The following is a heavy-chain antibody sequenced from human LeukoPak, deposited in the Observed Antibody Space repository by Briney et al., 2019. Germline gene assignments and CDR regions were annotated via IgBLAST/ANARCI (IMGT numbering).Heavy chain of an antibody. CDR1: GFTFSSYA. CDR2: IRFDGGKK. D-gene: IGHD1-1*01. CDR3: AKKGDNWDYFDY. Sequence: QTGGSLRLSCAASGFTFSSYAMHWVRQAPGRGLEWVAYIRFDGGKKDYADSVKGRFTISRDNSKNTLYLQMNSLRPEDTAAYYCAKKGDNWDYFDYWGQGTLVTVSS. V-gene: IGHV3-30*02. J-gene: IGHJ4*02.